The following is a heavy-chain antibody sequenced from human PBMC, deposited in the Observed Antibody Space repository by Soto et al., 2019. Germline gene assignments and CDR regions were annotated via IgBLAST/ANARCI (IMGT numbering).Heavy chain of an antibody. CDR1: GYTFTSYA. CDR2: INAGNGNT. Sequence: QVQLVQSGAEVKKPGASVKVSCKASGYTFTSYAMHWVRQAPGQRLEWMGWINAGNGNTKYSQKFQGRVTITRDTSARTDYMELSSLRSEDTAVYYCAREEIVVVRSGMDVWGQGTTVTVSS. J-gene: IGHJ6*02. CDR3: AREEIVVVRSGMDV. V-gene: IGHV1-3*01. D-gene: IGHD3-22*01.